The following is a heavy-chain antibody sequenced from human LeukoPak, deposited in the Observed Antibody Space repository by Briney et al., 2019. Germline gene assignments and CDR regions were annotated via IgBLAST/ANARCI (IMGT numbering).Heavy chain of an antibody. CDR3: AKAIWVAATSSWFCLDY. J-gene: IGHJ4*02. Sequence: GGSLRLSCAASGFTFSGYGMHWVRQAPGRGLEWVAFIHYDGARSYYADSVKGRFTISRDNSRNTLYLQMNSLRPEDTAVYYCAKAIWVAATSSWFCLDYWGQGTLVTVSS. CDR2: IHYDGARS. V-gene: IGHV3-30*02. D-gene: IGHD3-10*01. CDR1: GFTFSGYG.